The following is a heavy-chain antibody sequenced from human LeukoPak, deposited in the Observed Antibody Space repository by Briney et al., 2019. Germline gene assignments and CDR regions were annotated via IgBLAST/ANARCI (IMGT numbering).Heavy chain of an antibody. CDR3: AKGGSSSWDYFDY. CDR2: IRYDANIE. D-gene: IGHD6-13*01. J-gene: IGHJ4*02. CDR1: GFSFSSYG. Sequence: GGSLRLSCAVSGFSFSSYGMHWVRQAPGKGLEWVAFIRYDANIEYYADPVKGRFTISRDNSKNTLFLQMNSLRAVDTAVYYCAKGGSSSWDYFDYWGQGTLVTVSS. V-gene: IGHV3-30*02.